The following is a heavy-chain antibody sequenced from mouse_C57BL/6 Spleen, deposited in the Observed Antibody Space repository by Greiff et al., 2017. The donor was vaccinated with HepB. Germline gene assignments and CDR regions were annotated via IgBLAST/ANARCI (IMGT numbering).Heavy chain of an antibody. D-gene: IGHD1-1*01. CDR1: GYTFTDYY. CDR3: ARSTTTVVVDY. CDR2: IYPGSGNT. J-gene: IGHJ2*01. V-gene: IGHV1-76*01. Sequence: VKLVESGAELVRPGASVKLSCKASGYTFTDYYINWVKQRPGQGLEWIARIYPGSGNTYYNEKFKGKATLTAEKSSSTAYMQLSSLTSEDSAVYFCARSTTTVVVDYWGQGTTLTVSS.